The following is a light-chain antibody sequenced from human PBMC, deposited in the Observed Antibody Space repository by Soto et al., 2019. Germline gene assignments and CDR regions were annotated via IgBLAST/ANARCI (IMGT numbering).Light chain of an antibody. V-gene: IGLV2-14*03. Sequence: QSALTQPASVSGSPGQSITISCTGTGSDVGGYNYVSWYQHHPGKAPKLMIFDVSNRPSGVSNRFSGSKSGNTASLTISELQPEDEADYYCSSYTTSNTRQIVFGTGTKLTVL. J-gene: IGLJ1*01. CDR3: SSYTTSNTRQIV. CDR2: DVS. CDR1: GSDVGGYNY.